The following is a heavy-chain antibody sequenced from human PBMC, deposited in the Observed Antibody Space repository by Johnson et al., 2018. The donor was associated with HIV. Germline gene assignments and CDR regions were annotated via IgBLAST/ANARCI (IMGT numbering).Heavy chain of an antibody. CDR2: ISYDGSNK. CDR3: ANSGLWGPMN. D-gene: IGHD4/OR15-4a*01. Sequence: QVQLVESGGGVVQPGRSLRLSCAASGFTFSSYAMHWVRQAPGKGLEWEAVISYDGSNKYYADSVKGRFTISRDNSKNTLYLQMNSLRAEDAAGYCCANSGLWGPMNWGQGTMVTVSS. CDR1: GFTFSSYA. J-gene: IGHJ3*01. V-gene: IGHV3-30*04.